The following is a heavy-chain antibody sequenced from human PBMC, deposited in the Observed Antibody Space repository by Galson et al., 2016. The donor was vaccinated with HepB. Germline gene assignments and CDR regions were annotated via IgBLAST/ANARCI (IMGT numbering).Heavy chain of an antibody. V-gene: IGHV1-69*13. J-gene: IGHJ5*02. D-gene: IGHD1-1*01. CDR1: GGTFSNYA. CDR3: ARLDALELEGGGWFDP. Sequence: SVKVSCKASGGTFSNYAITWVRQAPGQGLEWMGGIVPTFGKTDYAQKFQGSLTIAADESTSTAYMQLSSLRSEETAVYYRARLDALELEGGGWFDPWGQGTRVTVSS. CDR2: IVPTFGKT.